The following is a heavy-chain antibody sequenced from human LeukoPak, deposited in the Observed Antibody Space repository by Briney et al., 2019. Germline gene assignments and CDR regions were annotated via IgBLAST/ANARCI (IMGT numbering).Heavy chain of an antibody. CDR1: GYTFTGYY. D-gene: IGHD3-9*01. Sequence: ASVKVSCKASGYTFTGYYMHWVRQAPGQGLEWMGWINPNSGGANYAQKFQGRVTMTRDTSISTAYMELRSLRSDDTAVYYCARGKTPNPYFPVTHAFDIWGQGTMVTVSS. CDR2: INPNSGGA. CDR3: ARGKTPNPYFPVTHAFDI. V-gene: IGHV1-2*02. J-gene: IGHJ3*02.